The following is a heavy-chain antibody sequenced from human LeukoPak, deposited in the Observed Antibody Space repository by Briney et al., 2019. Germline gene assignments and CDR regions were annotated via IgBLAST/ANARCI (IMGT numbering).Heavy chain of an antibody. CDR2: IIPILGIA. CDR3: ARTPYYDSSGYSAY. D-gene: IGHD3-22*01. Sequence: SVKVSCKASGGTFSSYAISWVRQAPGQGLEWMGRIIPILGIANYAQEFQGRVTITADKSTSTAYMELSSLRSEDTAVYYCARTPYYDSSGYSAYWGQGTLVTVSS. CDR1: GGTFSSYA. V-gene: IGHV1-69*04. J-gene: IGHJ4*02.